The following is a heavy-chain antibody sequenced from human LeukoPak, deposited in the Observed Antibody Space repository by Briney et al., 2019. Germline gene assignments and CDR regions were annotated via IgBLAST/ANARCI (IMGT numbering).Heavy chain of an antibody. CDR2: ISSSSSTI. J-gene: IGHJ6*02. CDR1: GFTFSSYS. V-gene: IGHV3-48*01. Sequence: PGGSLRLSCEASGFTFSSYSMNWVRQAPGKGPEWVSYISSSSSTIYYADSVKGRFTISRDNSKNTLYLQMNSLRAEDTAVYYCARKQIYDFWSGYFRPHYYGMDVWGQGTTVTVSS. D-gene: IGHD3-3*01. CDR3: ARKQIYDFWSGYFRPHYYGMDV.